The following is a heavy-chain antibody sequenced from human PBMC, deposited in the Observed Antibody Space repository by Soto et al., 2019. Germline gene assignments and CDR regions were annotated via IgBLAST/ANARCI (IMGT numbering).Heavy chain of an antibody. Sequence: GGSLRLSCAASGFTFSSYGMHWVRQAPGKGLEWVAVISYDGSNKYYADSVKGRFTISRDNSKNTLYLQMNSLRAEDTAVYYCAKVGRAVADDWYFDLWGRGTLVTVSS. J-gene: IGHJ2*01. D-gene: IGHD6-19*01. CDR1: GFTFSSYG. V-gene: IGHV3-30*18. CDR2: ISYDGSNK. CDR3: AKVGRAVADDWYFDL.